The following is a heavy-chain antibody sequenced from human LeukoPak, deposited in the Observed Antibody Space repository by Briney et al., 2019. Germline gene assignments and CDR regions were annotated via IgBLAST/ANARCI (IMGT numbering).Heavy chain of an antibody. D-gene: IGHD3-22*01. Sequence: TLSLTCAVSGGSLSSGDYSWSWLRQPPGKGLEWIGYIYHSGSTYYNPSLKSRVTISIDRSKNRFSLRLNSVTAADTAVFFRARFNYDKKAFDYWGQGTLVTVSS. CDR2: IYHSGST. V-gene: IGHV4-30-2*01. CDR3: ARFNYDKKAFDY. J-gene: IGHJ4*02. CDR1: GGSLSSGDYS.